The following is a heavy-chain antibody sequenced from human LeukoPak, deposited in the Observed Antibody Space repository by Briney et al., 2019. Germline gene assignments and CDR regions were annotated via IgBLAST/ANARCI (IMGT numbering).Heavy chain of an antibody. V-gene: IGHV1-46*01. CDR1: GYTFTSYS. D-gene: IGHD3-22*01. CDR2: INSSGGGT. CDR3: ARASYYYDFSF. J-gene: IGHJ4*02. Sequence: ASVKVSCKASGYTFTSYSMHWVRQAPGQGLDWMGVINSSGGGTSYAQKFQGRVTMTRDTSTSTVYMEPSSLRSEDTAVYYCARASYYYDFSFWGQGTLVTVSS.